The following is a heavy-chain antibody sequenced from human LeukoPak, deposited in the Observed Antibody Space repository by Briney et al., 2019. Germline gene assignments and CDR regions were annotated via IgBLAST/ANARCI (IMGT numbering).Heavy chain of an antibody. V-gene: IGHV4-4*07. Sequence: SETLSLTCTVSGGSISSYYWSWIRQPAGKGLEWIGRIYTSGSTNYNPSLKSRVTMSVDTSKNQFSLKLSSVTAADTAVYYCAGEYYDILTGYGSLDYWGQGTLVTVSS. CDR1: GGSISSYY. CDR2: IYTSGST. CDR3: AGEYYDILTGYGSLDY. D-gene: IGHD3-9*01. J-gene: IGHJ4*02.